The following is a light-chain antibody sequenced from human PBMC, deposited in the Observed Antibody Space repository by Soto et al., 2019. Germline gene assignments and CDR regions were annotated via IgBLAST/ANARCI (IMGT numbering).Light chain of an antibody. J-gene: IGKJ5*01. Sequence: EVVLTQSPATMSLYPGEGATLSCRASQSVSTYLGWYQQKPGQAPRLLIFEASKRATGIPDRISGSGSGTDFTLTISSLEPEDFAVYYCQQRSNWPHSITFGQGTRLEIK. CDR2: EAS. CDR1: QSVSTY. CDR3: QQRSNWPHSIT. V-gene: IGKV3-11*01.